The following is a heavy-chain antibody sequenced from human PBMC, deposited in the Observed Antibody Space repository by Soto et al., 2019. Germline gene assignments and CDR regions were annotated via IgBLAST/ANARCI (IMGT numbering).Heavy chain of an antibody. V-gene: IGHV3-23*01. CDR3: AKAPFGVVIIPSPYFDY. Sequence: GGSLRLSCAASGFTFSSYAMSWVRQAPGKGLEWVSAISGSGGSTYYADSVKGRFTISRDNSKNTLYLQMNSLRAEDTAVYYCAKAPFGVVIIPSPYFDYWGQGTLLTVSS. CDR1: GFTFSSYA. J-gene: IGHJ4*02. CDR2: ISGSGGST. D-gene: IGHD3-3*01.